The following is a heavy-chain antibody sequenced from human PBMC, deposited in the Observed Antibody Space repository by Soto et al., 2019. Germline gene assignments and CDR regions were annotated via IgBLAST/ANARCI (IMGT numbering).Heavy chain of an antibody. D-gene: IGHD6-19*01. J-gene: IGHJ6*02. CDR1: GDSVSSNSAA. CDR3: ARDAGYSGGWYCYYSGMDV. CDR2: TYYRSKWYN. Sequence: SQTLSLTCAISGDSVSSNSAAWNWIRQSPSRGLEWLGRTYYRSKWYNDYAVSVKSRITINPDTSKNQFSLQLNSVTPEDTAVYYWARDAGYSGGWYCYYSGMDVWGQGTTVTVS. V-gene: IGHV6-1*01.